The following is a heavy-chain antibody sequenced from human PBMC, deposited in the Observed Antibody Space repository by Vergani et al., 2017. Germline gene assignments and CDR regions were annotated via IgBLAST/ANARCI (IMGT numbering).Heavy chain of an antibody. J-gene: IGHJ5*02. D-gene: IGHD6-13*01. CDR3: ARGRIQEAAAGDWFDP. CDR1: GGSFSGYY. CDR2: INHSGST. V-gene: IGHV4-34*01. Sequence: QVQLQQWGAGLLKPSETLSLTCAVYGGSFSGYYWSWIRQPPGKGLEWIGEINHSGSTNYNPSLKSRVTISVDTSKNQFYLKLSSVTAADTAVYYCARGRIQEAAAGDWFDPWGQGTLVTVSS.